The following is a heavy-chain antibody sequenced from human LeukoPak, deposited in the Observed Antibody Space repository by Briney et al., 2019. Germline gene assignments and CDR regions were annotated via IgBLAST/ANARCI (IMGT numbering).Heavy chain of an antibody. CDR2: IRYDGSNK. V-gene: IGHV3-30*02. CDR3: AKDRRLRFLEWLFH. J-gene: IGHJ4*02. Sequence: PGGSLRLSCAASGFTFSSYGMHWVRQAPGKGLEWVAFIRYDGSNKYYADSVKGRFTISRDNSKNTLYLQMNSLRAEDTAVYYCAKDRRLRFLEWLFHWGQGTLVTVSS. CDR1: GFTFSSYG. D-gene: IGHD3-3*01.